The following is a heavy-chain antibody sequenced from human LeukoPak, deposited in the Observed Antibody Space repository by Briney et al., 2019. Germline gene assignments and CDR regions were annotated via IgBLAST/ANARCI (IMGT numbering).Heavy chain of an antibody. CDR3: ARESAAGGDFDY. D-gene: IGHD6-13*01. Sequence: SETLSLTCTVSGGSISSYYWSWIRQPTGKGLEWIGRIYTSGSTNYNPSLKSRVTMSVDTSKNQFSLKLSSVTAADTAVYYCARESAAGGDFDYWGQGTLVTVSS. CDR1: GGSISSYY. CDR2: IYTSGST. J-gene: IGHJ4*02. V-gene: IGHV4-4*07.